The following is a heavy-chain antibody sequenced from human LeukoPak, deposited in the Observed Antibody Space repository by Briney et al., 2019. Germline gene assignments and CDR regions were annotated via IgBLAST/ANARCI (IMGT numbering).Heavy chain of an antibody. CDR2: ISAYNGNT. Sequence: GASVKVSCKASGYTFTSYGISWVRQAPGQGLEWMGWISAYNGNTNYAQKLQGRVTMTTDTSTSTAYMELRSLRSDDTAVYYCARSDSSGWYNSWFDPWGQGTLVTVSS. J-gene: IGHJ5*02. CDR3: ARSDSSGWYNSWFDP. V-gene: IGHV1-18*01. D-gene: IGHD6-19*01. CDR1: GYTFTSYG.